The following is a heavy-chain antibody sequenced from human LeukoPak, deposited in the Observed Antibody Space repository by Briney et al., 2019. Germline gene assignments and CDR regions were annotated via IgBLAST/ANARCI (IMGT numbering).Heavy chain of an antibody. V-gene: IGHV3-21*01. D-gene: IGHD5-12*01. CDR1: GFTFSSYS. CDR3: ARDRGIYSGYDPNWFDP. CDR2: ISSSSSYI. J-gene: IGHJ5*02. Sequence: GGSLRLSCAASGFTFSSYSMNWVRQAPGKGLEWVSSISSSSSYIYYADSVKGRFTISRDNAKNSLYLQMNSLRAEDTAAYYCARDRGIYSGYDPNWFDPWGQGTLVTVSS.